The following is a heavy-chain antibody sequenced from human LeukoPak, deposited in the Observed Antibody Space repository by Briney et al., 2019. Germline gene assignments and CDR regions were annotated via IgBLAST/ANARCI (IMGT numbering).Heavy chain of an antibody. CDR1: GSTFSRSA. CDR3: ARDDGSATMGFDS. D-gene: IGHD1-26*01. CDR2: VIPILGTT. J-gene: IGHJ4*02. Sequence: ASVKVSCKASGSTFSRSAISWVRQAPGQGLEWMGGVIPILGTTNYTQRFQDRVSITSDDSTSTSYMEFRNLRSVDTAVYYCARDDGSATMGFDSWDQGTLVTVSS. V-gene: IGHV1-69*13.